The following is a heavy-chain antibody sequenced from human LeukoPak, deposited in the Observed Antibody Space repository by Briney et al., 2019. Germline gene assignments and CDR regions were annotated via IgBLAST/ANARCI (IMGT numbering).Heavy chain of an antibody. V-gene: IGHV3-20*04. CDR3: AGGYSYVFYYYMDV. CDR1: GFTFDDYG. Sequence: GGSLRLSCAASGFTFDDYGMSWVRQAPAKGLEWVSGINWNCGSTGYADSVKGRFTISRDNAKNSLYLQMNSLRADDTALYYCAGGYSYVFYYYMDVWGKGTTVTVSS. CDR2: INWNCGST. D-gene: IGHD5-18*01. J-gene: IGHJ6*03.